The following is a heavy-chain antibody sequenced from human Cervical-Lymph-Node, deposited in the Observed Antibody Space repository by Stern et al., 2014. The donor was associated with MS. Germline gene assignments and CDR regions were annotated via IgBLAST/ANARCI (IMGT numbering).Heavy chain of an antibody. D-gene: IGHD6-19*01. V-gene: IGHV1-18*01. Sequence: VQLVESGAEVKKPGASVKVSCKSSGYTFTNYGISWVRQAPGQGLEWMGWIRGYNDDTNYVEKFQGRVTMTTDTSTNTAYMELRSLRSDDTAVYYCARDPRVAVAGTGGGFDSWGQGTLVTVSS. CDR2: IRGYNDDT. CDR3: ARDPRVAVAGTGGGFDS. CDR1: GYTFTNYG. J-gene: IGHJ5*01.